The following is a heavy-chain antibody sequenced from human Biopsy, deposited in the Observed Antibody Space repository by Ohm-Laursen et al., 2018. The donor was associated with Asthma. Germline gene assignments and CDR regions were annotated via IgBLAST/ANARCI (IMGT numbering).Heavy chain of an antibody. V-gene: IGHV1-69*01. CDR1: GDSFSNYA. CDR2: LIPVLGTP. CDR3: ARGPEYVRSSGALDY. J-gene: IGHJ4*02. Sequence: SSVKVSCKAPGDSFSNYAISWVRQAPGQGLEWMGGLIPVLGTPDHAQMFEGRVTIAADESTSTAYMELSSLSSEDTALYYCARGPEYVRSSGALDYWGQGTLVTVSS. D-gene: IGHD2-2*01.